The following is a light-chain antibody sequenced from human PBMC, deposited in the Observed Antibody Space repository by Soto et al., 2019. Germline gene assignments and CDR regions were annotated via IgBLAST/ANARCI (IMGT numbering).Light chain of an antibody. V-gene: IGKV1-5*01. CDR2: EAS. Sequence: IQLTQSPSTLSASVGDRVTITCRASQSISVWLAWYQQKPGKAPNLLIYEASTLQSGVPSRFSGSGSGTHFTLTITGLQPADFATYYCQQNFSIPITFGQGTRLEI. J-gene: IGKJ5*01. CDR3: QQNFSIPIT. CDR1: QSISVW.